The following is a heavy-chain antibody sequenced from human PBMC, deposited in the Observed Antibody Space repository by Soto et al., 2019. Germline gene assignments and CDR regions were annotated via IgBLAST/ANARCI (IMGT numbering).Heavy chain of an antibody. V-gene: IGHV3-64D*06. CDR3: VKGERTIFGEDAFDI. CDR1: GFTFSSYA. Sequence: PGGSLRLSCSASGFTFSSYAMHWVRQAPGKGLEYVSAISSNGGSTYYADSVKGRFTISRDNSKNTLYLQMSSLRAEDTAVYYCVKGERTIFGEDAFDIWGQGAMVTVSS. D-gene: IGHD3-3*01. J-gene: IGHJ3*02. CDR2: ISSNGGST.